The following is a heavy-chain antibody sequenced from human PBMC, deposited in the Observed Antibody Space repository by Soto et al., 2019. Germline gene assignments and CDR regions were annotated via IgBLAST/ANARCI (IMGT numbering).Heavy chain of an antibody. CDR3: AKALRYFDWFVGMEV. Sequence: SLRHSWSASLFTFDDYARHWVPNFPFKVLEWVSGISWNSGSMDYADSVKGRFTISRDNAKNSLYLQMNSLRAEDTALYYCAKALRYFDWFVGMEVWGQGTTVTVSS. CDR2: ISWNSGSM. CDR1: LFTFDDYA. V-gene: IGHV3-9*01. J-gene: IGHJ6*02. D-gene: IGHD3-9*01.